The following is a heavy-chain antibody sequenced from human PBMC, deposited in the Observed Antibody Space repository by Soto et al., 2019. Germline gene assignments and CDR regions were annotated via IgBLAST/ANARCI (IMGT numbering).Heavy chain of an antibody. CDR2: IYYSGSP. J-gene: IGHJ4*02. Sequence: QVQLQESGPGLVKPSETLSLTCTVSGGSISSYYWTWIRQPPGKGLEWIGSIYYSGSPNYNPSLKSRVTISVDTAKNQFSLKLSSVTAADTAVYYCARNRDGYNPYCFDYWGQGTLVTVSS. CDR1: GGSISSYY. V-gene: IGHV4-59*01. CDR3: ARNRDGYNPYCFDY. D-gene: IGHD5-12*01.